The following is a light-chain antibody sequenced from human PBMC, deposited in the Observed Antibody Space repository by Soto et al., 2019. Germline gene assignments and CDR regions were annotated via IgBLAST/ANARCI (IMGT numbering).Light chain of an antibody. V-gene: IGKV1-5*03. CDR2: KAS. J-gene: IGKJ1*01. Sequence: DIQGTQSPSTLSASVGDRFTIICLASQSISSWLAWYQQKAGKAPKLLISKASNLDSGVPSRFSGSGSGTEFNLTISSLQPEDSATYYCQQYNSFIWTFGQGTKVDIK. CDR3: QQYNSFIWT. CDR1: QSISSW.